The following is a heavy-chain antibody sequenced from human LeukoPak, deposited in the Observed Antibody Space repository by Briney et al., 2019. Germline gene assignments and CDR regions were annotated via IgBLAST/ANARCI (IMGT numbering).Heavy chain of an antibody. J-gene: IGHJ4*02. CDR1: GGSFSGYY. D-gene: IGHD5-18*01. Sequence: SETLSLTCAVYGGSFSGYYWSWIRQPPGKGLEWIGEINHSGSTNYNPSLKSRVTISVDTPKNQFSLKLSSVTAADTAVYYCARGAGDTAMVNFDYWGQGTLVTVSS. V-gene: IGHV4-34*01. CDR3: ARGAGDTAMVNFDY. CDR2: INHSGST.